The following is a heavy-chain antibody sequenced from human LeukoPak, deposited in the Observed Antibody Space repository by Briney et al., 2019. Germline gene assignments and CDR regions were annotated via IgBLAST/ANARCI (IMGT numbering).Heavy chain of an antibody. J-gene: IGHJ4*02. V-gene: IGHV4-34*01. CDR1: GGSISGYY. D-gene: IGHD3-9*01. CDR3: ARGNILSGYCFDF. CDR2: IHYTGGT. Sequence: SETLSLTCAVYGGSISGYYWSWIRQPPGKGLEWVGEIHYTGGTSYNPSLKSRATISIDTSKNQLSLKLSSVTAADTAVYYCARGNILSGYCFDFWGQGALVTVSS.